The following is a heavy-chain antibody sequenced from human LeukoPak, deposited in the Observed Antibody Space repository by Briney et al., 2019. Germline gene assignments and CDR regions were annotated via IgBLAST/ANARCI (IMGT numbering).Heavy chain of an antibody. J-gene: IGHJ3*02. CDR2: IKTDGTYT. CDR1: GFTFSSHW. CDR3: AADWSGAFDI. Sequence: GGSLRLSCAASGFTFSSHWMHWVRQAPGKGRVWVSRIKTDGTYTDYADSVKGRFTTSRDNAKNTLYLQMNSLRADDTAVYYCAADWSGAFDIWGQGTMVTVSS. V-gene: IGHV3-74*01. D-gene: IGHD3-9*01.